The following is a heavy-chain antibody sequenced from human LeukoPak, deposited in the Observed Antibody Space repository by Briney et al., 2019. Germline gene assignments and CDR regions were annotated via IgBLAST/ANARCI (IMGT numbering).Heavy chain of an antibody. J-gene: IGHJ4*02. CDR1: GGSISSGGYY. CDR3: AIGQDSYSSSWYY. V-gene: IGHV4-31*03. Sequence: SETLSLTCTVSGGSISSGGYYWRWIRQHPGKGLEWIGYIYYSGSTYYNPSLKSRVTISVDTSKNQFSLKLSSVTAADTAVYYCAIGQDSYSSSWYYWGQGTLVTVSS. CDR2: IYYSGST. D-gene: IGHD6-13*01.